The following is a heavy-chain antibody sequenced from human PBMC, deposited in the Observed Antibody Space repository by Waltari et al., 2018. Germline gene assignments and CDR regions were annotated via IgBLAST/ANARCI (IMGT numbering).Heavy chain of an antibody. CDR3: VRDQPGAD. J-gene: IGHJ4*01. D-gene: IGHD1-26*01. CDR2: ISGSGRYI. CDR1: GFSFSDDY. V-gene: IGHV3-11*05. Sequence: QVQLVESGGGFVKPGGSLTLPCVGSGFSFSDDYMSRVRQAPGRGLEWISYISGSGRYINYADSVEGRFTIFRDNARNSLQLQMNSLRVEDTAVYYCVRDQPGADWGHGTQVIVSS.